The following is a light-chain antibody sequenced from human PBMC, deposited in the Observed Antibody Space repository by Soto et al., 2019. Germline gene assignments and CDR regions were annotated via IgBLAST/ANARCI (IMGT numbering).Light chain of an antibody. CDR1: QSISRY. CDR2: VAS. V-gene: IGKV1-39*01. Sequence: DIPMTQSPSSLSASVGDRVTITCRASQSISRYLNWYQQKPGKAPNLLIYVASSLQSEVPSRFSGSGSGTDFTLTITSLQPEDFATYSCQQSYSTTWTFGQGTKVDI. J-gene: IGKJ1*01. CDR3: QQSYSTTWT.